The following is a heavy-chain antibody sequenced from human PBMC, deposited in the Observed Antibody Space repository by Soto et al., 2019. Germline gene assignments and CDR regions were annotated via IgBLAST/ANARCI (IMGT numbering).Heavy chain of an antibody. CDR3: ARGRGQGIVVVVAAKLAAFDI. V-gene: IGHV1-2*04. CDR2: INPNNGGT. CDR1: GYTFTGYY. Sequence: ASVKVSCKASGYTFTGYYMHWVRQAPGQGLEWMGWINPNNGGTNYAQKFQGWVTMTRDTSTSTAYMELSRLRSDDTAVYYCARGRGQGIVVVVAAKLAAFDIWGQGTMVTVSS. D-gene: IGHD2-15*01. J-gene: IGHJ3*02.